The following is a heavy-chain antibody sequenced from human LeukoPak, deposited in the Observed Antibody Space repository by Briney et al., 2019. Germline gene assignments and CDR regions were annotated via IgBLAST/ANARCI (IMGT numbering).Heavy chain of an antibody. CDR1: GFTFSSYA. V-gene: IGHV3-30-3*01. J-gene: IGHJ4*02. CDR3: ARPYSGSYLVY. Sequence: GGSLRLSCAASGFTFSSYATHWVRQAPGKGLEWVAVISYDGSNKYYADSVKGRFTISRDNSKNTLYLQMNSLRAEDTAVYYCARPYSGSYLVYWGQGTLVTVSS. CDR2: ISYDGSNK. D-gene: IGHD1-26*01.